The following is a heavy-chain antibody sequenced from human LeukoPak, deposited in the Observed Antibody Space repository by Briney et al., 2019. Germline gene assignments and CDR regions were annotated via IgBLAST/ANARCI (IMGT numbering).Heavy chain of an antibody. CDR1: GGSINSYY. Sequence: SKTLSLTCTVSGGSINSYYWSWIRQPPGKGLEWIGYIYYSGSTNYNPSLKSRVTISVDTSKNQFSLKLSSVTAADTAVYYCARGSGYSYYYYYYGMDVWGQGTTVTVSS. D-gene: IGHD5-18*01. J-gene: IGHJ6*02. V-gene: IGHV4-59*01. CDR2: IYYSGST. CDR3: ARGSGYSYYYYYYGMDV.